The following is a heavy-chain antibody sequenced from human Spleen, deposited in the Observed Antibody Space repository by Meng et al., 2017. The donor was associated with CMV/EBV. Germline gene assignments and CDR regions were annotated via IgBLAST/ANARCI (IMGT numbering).Heavy chain of an antibody. CDR2: ISGSGGST. CDR3: AKVGVSSDSSGPDAFDI. CDR1: GFTVSSNY. J-gene: IGHJ3*02. V-gene: IGHV3-23*01. Sequence: GVLKISCAASGFTVSSNYMSWVRQAPGKGLEWVSAISGSGGSTYYADSVKGRFTISRDNSKSTLYLQMNSLRAEDTAVYYCAKVGVSSDSSGPDAFDIWGQGTMVTVSS. D-gene: IGHD3-22*01.